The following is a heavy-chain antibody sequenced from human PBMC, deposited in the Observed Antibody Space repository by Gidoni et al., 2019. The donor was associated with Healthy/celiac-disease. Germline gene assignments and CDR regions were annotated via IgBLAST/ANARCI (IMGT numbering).Heavy chain of an antibody. CDR3: ARGWLTTVTPSVWFDP. CDR1: GGTLRSYA. J-gene: IGHJ5*02. CDR2: IIPIFGTA. Sequence: QVQRVQSGADVQKPGSSVTFSCKASGGTLRSYAISWVRQATGQGLEWMGWIIPIFGTANYAQKFQGRVTINAEESTSSAYMELSRLRSEDTAVYYCARGWLTTVTPSVWFDPWGQGTLVTVSS. V-gene: IGHV1-69*01. D-gene: IGHD4-17*01.